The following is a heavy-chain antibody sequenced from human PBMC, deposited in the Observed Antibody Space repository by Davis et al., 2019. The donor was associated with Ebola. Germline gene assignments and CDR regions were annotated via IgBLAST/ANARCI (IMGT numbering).Heavy chain of an antibody. CDR2: ISYDGSNK. Sequence: GGSLRLSCAASGFTFSSYGMHWVRQAPGKGLEWVAVISYDGSNKYYADSVKGRFTISRDNSKNTLYLQMNSLRAEDTAVYYCAKDSAGYNEILYYYYGMDVWDQGTTVTVSS. V-gene: IGHV3-30*18. D-gene: IGHD5-24*01. CDR1: GFTFSSYG. J-gene: IGHJ6*02. CDR3: AKDSAGYNEILYYYYGMDV.